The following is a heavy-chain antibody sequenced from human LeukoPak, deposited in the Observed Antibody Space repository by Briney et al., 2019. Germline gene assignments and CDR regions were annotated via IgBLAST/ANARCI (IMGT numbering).Heavy chain of an antibody. CDR2: ISRGGGAT. V-gene: IGHV3-23*01. CDR3: ATNPLEWELLYYFDN. Sequence: PGASLRLSCAASGFTFSDYAMSWVRQAPGRGLEWVSAISRGGGATYYPASVRGRFTVSRDPSTNTLYLQMDSLRVEDTAIYYCATNPLEWELLYYFDNWGQGTLVTVSS. D-gene: IGHD2/OR15-2a*01. CDR1: GFTFSDYA. J-gene: IGHJ4*02.